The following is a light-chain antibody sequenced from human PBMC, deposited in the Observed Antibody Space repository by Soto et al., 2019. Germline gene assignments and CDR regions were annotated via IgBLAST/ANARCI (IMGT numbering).Light chain of an antibody. CDR2: GNN. V-gene: IGLV1-40*01. CDR3: QSYDSTLSARYV. Sequence: QSVLTQPPSVSGAAGQRVTISCTRSSSNIGANYDVHWYQHRPGTAPKLLIFGNNNRPSGVPDRFSGSKSGTSASLAITGLQAEDEGDYYCQSYDSTLSARYVFGTGTKVTVL. CDR1: SSNIGANYD. J-gene: IGLJ1*01.